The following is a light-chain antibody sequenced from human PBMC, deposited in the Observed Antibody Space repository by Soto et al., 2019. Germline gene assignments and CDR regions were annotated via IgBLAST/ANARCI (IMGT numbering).Light chain of an antibody. Sequence: EIVMTQSPATPSVSPGERATLSCRASQSVSSNLAWYQQKPGQAPRLLIYGASTRATGIPARFSGSGSGTELTVTIRRLESKDSAVHHGLRYEHWSRVTFGGGTKLEIK. CDR1: QSVSSN. V-gene: IGKV3-15*01. CDR3: LRYEHWSRVT. CDR2: GAS. J-gene: IGKJ4*01.